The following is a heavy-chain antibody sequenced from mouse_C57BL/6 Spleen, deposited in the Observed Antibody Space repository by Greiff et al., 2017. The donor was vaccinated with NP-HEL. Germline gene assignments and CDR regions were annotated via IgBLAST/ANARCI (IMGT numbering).Heavy chain of an antibody. Sequence: EVQLQESGPGLVKPSQSLSLTCSVTGYSITSGYYWNWIRQFPGNKLEWMGYISYDGSNNYNPSLKNRISITRDTSKNQFFLKLNSVTTEDTATYYCATDGYFRYWYFDVWGTGTTVTVSS. CDR1: GYSITSGYY. CDR2: ISYDGSN. D-gene: IGHD2-3*01. V-gene: IGHV3-6*01. J-gene: IGHJ1*03. CDR3: ATDGYFRYWYFDV.